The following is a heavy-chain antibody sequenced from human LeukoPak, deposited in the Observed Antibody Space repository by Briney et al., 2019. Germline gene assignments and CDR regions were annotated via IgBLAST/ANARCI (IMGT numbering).Heavy chain of an antibody. Sequence: SQTLSLTCTVSGGSISSGSYYWSWIRQPTGKGLEGIGRIYTSGSTNYNPSLKSRVTISVDTSKSQFSLKLSSVTAADTAVYYCARDRAMVRGTGFDCWGQGTLVTVSS. D-gene: IGHD3-10*01. CDR1: GGSISSGSYY. CDR3: ARDRAMVRGTGFDC. J-gene: IGHJ4*02. V-gene: IGHV4-61*02. CDR2: IYTSGST.